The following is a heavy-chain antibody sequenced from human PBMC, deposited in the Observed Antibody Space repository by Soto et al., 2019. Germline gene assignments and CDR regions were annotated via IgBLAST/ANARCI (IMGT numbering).Heavy chain of an antibody. CDR1: GYTFATYD. CDR2: MNPNSGNT. Sequence: QVKLVQSGAEVKTPGASVKVSCKASGYTFATYDINWVRQAPGQGLEWMGWMNPNSGNTAYAQKFQGRLTMTRDTALSVAHMELSSLRNEDTAVYYCARSDGYNFNWLDSWGQGTLVTVSA. D-gene: IGHD2-21*01. J-gene: IGHJ5*01. V-gene: IGHV1-8*01. CDR3: ARSDGYNFNWLDS.